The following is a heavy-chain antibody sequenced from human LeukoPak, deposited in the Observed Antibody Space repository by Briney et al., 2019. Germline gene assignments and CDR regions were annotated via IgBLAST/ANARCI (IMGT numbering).Heavy chain of an antibody. D-gene: IGHD1-26*01. CDR2: ISSSGCTI. CDR3: ARVDPGTSYYFDY. CDR1: GFTFSSYE. Sequence: GGSLRLSCAASGFTFSSYEMNWVRQAPGKGLEWVSYISSSGCTIYYADSVKGRFTISRDNAKNSLYLQMNSLRAEDTAVYYCARVDPGTSYYFDYWGQGTLVTVSS. J-gene: IGHJ4*02. V-gene: IGHV3-48*03.